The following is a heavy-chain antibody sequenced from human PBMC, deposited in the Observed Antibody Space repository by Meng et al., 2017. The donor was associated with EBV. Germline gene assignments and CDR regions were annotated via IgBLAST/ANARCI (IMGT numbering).Heavy chain of an antibody. J-gene: IGHJ4*02. Sequence: VESVDDDKKPEAYVKVSCKTSRYPFTSYGISCVRQAPEQGLEWMRLISAYNGNTNYAQRLQGRVTMTTDTSTSTAYRELRSLRSDYTFVYYCTRALDYFDYWGQGTLVTVSS. CDR1: RYPFTSYG. CDR2: ISAYNGNT. CDR3: TRALDYFDY. V-gene: IGHV1-18*01.